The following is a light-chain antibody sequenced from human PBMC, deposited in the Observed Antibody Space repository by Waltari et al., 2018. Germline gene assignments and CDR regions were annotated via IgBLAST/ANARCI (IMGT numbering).Light chain of an antibody. CDR3: QQRRNWPWT. CDR1: QNIDSY. Sequence: ETVLTQSPATLSLSPWDRATFSCRATQNIDSYLAWYQQKPGQALRFLIFDAFNRPTGIPARFSGSRSGTDFNLTISSLESEDFAIYYCQQRRNWPWTFGQGTRVEIK. J-gene: IGKJ1*01. V-gene: IGKV3-11*01. CDR2: DAF.